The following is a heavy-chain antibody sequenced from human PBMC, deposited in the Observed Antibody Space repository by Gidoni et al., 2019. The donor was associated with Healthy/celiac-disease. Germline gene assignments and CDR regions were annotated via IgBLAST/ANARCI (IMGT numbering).Heavy chain of an antibody. CDR2: IYYSGST. CDR1: GGSISSYY. CDR3: ARGPVAAAGIDY. D-gene: IGHD6-13*01. Sequence: QVQLQESGPGLVKPSETLSLTCTVSGGSISSYYWSWIRQPPGKGLEWIGYIYYSGSTNYNPSLKSRVTISVDTSKNQFSLKLSSVTAADTAVYYCARGPVAAAGIDYWGQGTLVTVSS. J-gene: IGHJ4*02. V-gene: IGHV4-59*01.